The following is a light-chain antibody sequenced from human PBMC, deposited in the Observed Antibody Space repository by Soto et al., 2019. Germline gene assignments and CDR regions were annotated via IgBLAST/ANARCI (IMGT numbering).Light chain of an antibody. J-gene: IGLJ3*02. Sequence: QSVLTQPPSVSGAPGQTVTISCTGSSSDIGAGYDVHWYQQLPGTAPKLLIYDNSNRPSGVTDRFSGSKSGTSASLAITGLQDEDEADYYCQYYGSSLRGLFGGGTKVTVL. CDR1: SSDIGAGYD. CDR2: DNS. V-gene: IGLV1-40*01. CDR3: QYYGSSLRGL.